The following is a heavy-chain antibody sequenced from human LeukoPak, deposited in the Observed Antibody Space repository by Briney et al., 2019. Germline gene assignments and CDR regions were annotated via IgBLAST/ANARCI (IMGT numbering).Heavy chain of an antibody. CDR2: IYYSGST. CDR3: ARDRPYYYESSGSPRDAFDI. V-gene: IGHV4-59*01. Sequence: SETLSLTCTVSGGSISSYYWSWIRQPPGKGLEWVGYIYYSGSTNYNPSLKSRVTISVDTSKNQFSLKLSSVTAADTAVYYCARDRPYYYESSGSPRDAFDIWGQGTMVTVSS. J-gene: IGHJ3*02. CDR1: GGSISSYY. D-gene: IGHD3-22*01.